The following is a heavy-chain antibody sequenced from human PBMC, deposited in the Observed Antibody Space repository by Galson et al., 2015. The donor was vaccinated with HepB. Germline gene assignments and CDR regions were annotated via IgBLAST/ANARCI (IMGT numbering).Heavy chain of an antibody. D-gene: IGHD3-16*01. CDR3: ARAFVGRFDY. V-gene: IGHV6-1*01. J-gene: IGHJ4*02. Sequence: CAISGDSVSSTSAAWNWIRQPPSRGLEWLGRTYYRSQWINDYAVSVESRITINPDTSKNQFSLQLNSVTPEDTAVYYCARAFVGRFDYWGQGIPVIVSP. CDR2: TYYRSQWIN. CDR1: GDSVSSTSAA.